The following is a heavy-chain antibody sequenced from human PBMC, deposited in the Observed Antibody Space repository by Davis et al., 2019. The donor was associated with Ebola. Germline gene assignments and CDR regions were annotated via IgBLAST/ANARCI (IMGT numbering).Heavy chain of an antibody. D-gene: IGHD3-3*01. CDR1: GFTSCHYV. CDR2: ISGSGATT. CDR3: VKDFGFGMDD. Sequence: GSLRLSCASSGFTSCHYVMNCVRHAPGKGLEWVSTISGSGATTQHADSVKGRFTISRDNSKHIVHLKMNSLRPEDKAVYNCVKDFGFGMDDWRQGTTGTGSS. V-gene: IGHV3-23*01. J-gene: IGHJ6*02.